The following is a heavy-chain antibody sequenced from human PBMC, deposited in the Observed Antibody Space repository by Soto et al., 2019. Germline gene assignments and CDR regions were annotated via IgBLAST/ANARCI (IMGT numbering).Heavy chain of an antibody. CDR1: GGSISSGGYS. V-gene: IGHV4-30-2*01. CDR3: ARAYYYGSGSSGWFDP. CDR2: IYHSGST. D-gene: IGHD3-10*01. Sequence: PSETLSLACAVSGGSISSGGYSWFCIRHPPGKGLEWSGYIYHSGSTYYNPSLTSRVTISVDRSKNQFSLKLSSVTAADTAVYYCARAYYYGSGSSGWFDPWGQGTLVTVSS. J-gene: IGHJ5*02.